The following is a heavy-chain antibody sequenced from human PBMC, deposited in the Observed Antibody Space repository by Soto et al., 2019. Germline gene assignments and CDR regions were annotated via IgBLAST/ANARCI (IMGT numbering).Heavy chain of an antibody. D-gene: IGHD2-2*01. CDR3: AKDYEDVVVPAAIGDIDY. CDR2: ISGSGVST. V-gene: IGHV3-23*01. CDR1: GFTFSSYA. J-gene: IGHJ4*02. Sequence: EVQLLESGGGLVQPGGSLRLSCAASGFTFSSYAMSWVRQAPGKGLEWVSAISGSGVSTYYADSVKARFTISRDNSKNTLYLQMNSLRAEDTAVYYCAKDYEDVVVPAAIGDIDYWGQGTLVTVSS.